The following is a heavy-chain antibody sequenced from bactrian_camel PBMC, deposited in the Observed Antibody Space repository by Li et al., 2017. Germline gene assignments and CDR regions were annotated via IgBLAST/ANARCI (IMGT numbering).Heavy chain of an antibody. Sequence: HVQLVESGGGSVQAGGSLRLSCAASTGTFRSACMGWIRQVSGKEREGVASIDSDGETTYADSVKGRFTISRDNAKNTLYLQMDSLKPEDTAMYYCAAASRGASCTLRYEYNYWGQGTQVTVS. V-gene: IGHV3S9*01. CDR3: AAASRGASCTLRYEYNY. CDR2: IDSDGET. D-gene: IGHD6*01. J-gene: IGHJ4*01. CDR1: TGTFRSAC.